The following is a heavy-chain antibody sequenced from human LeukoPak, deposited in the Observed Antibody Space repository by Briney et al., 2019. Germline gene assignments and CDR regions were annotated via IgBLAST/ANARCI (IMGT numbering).Heavy chain of an antibody. CDR1: GYTFTGYY. D-gene: IGHD4-23*01. V-gene: IGHV1-69*13. CDR3: ARDLGLYGGNSALDY. Sequence: SVKVSCKASGYTFTGYYMHWVRQAPGQGLEWMGGIIPIFGTANYAQKFQGRVTITADESTSTAYMELSSLRSEDTAVYYCARDLGLYGGNSALDYWGQGTLVTVSS. CDR2: IIPIFGTA. J-gene: IGHJ4*02.